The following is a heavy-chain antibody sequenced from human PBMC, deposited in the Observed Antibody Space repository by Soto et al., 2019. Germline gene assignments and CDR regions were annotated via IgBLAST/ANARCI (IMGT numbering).Heavy chain of an antibody. V-gene: IGHV4-61*01. CDR1: GGSVSSGSYY. CDR3: ATCQLGEYYYAMDM. D-gene: IGHD7-27*01. CDR2: IYDSGST. J-gene: IGHJ6*02. Sequence: PSETLSLTCTVSGGSVSSGSYYWSWIRQPPGKGLEWIGYIYDSGSTNYNPSLKSRVTISVDTSKNQLSLKLNSVTVADTAVYYCATCQLGEYYYAMDMWGQGTTVTVSS.